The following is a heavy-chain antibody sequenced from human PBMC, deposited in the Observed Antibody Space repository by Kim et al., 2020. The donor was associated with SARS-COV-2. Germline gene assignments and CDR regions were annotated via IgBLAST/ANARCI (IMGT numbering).Heavy chain of an antibody. Sequence: SETLSLTCAVSGGSISSGGYSWSWIRQPPGKGLEWIGYIYHSGSTYYNPSLKSRVTISVDRSKNQFSLKLSSVTAADTAVYYCARWVYSYGYDYWGQGTLVTVSS. D-gene: IGHD5-18*01. CDR2: IYHSGST. CDR3: ARWVYSYGYDY. J-gene: IGHJ4*02. CDR1: GGSISSGGYS. V-gene: IGHV4-30-2*01.